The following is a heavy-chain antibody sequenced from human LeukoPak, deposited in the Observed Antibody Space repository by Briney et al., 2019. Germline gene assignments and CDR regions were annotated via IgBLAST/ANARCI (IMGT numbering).Heavy chain of an antibody. CDR2: ISGSGGST. Sequence: GGSLRLSCAASGFTFSSYAMSWVRQAPGKGLEWVSAISGSGGSTYYADSVKGRFTISRDNSKNTLYLQMNSLRAEGTAVYYCARDRDYSGYDLFDYWGQGTLVTVSS. D-gene: IGHD5-12*01. V-gene: IGHV3-23*01. CDR1: GFTFSSYA. CDR3: ARDRDYSGYDLFDY. J-gene: IGHJ4*02.